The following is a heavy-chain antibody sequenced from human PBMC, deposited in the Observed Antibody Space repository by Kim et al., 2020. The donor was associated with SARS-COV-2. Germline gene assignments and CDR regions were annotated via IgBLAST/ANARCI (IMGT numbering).Heavy chain of an antibody. J-gene: IGHJ6*02. CDR1: GFTFSSYG. D-gene: IGHD5-12*01. CDR2: ISGSGAST. Sequence: GGSLRLSCAASGFTFSSYGMSWVRQAPGKGLEWVSGISGSGASTYYADSVKGRFTISRDSSKNTLYLQMNSLRAEDTAVYYCAKGGGYDVHYYGMDVWGQGTTVTVSS. V-gene: IGHV3-23*01. CDR3: AKGGGYDVHYYGMDV.